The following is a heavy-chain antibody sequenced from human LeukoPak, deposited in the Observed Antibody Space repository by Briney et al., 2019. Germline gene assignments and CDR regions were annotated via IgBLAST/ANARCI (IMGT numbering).Heavy chain of an antibody. V-gene: IGHV3-33*01. CDR3: ARESSDTYSSSWYDY. D-gene: IGHD6-13*01. CDR1: GFTFSSYG. CDR2: IWYDGSNK. J-gene: IGHJ4*02. Sequence: PGGSLRLSCAASGFTFSSYGMHWVRQAPGKGLEWVAVIWYDGSNKYYADSVMGRLTISRDNSKNTLYLQMNSLRAEDTAVYYCARESSDTYSSSWYDYWGQGTLVTVSS.